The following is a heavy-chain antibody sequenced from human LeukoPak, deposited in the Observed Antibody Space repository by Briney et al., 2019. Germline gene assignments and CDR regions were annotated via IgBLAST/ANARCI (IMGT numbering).Heavy chain of an antibody. V-gene: IGHV1-24*01. Sequence: ASVKVSCKVSGYTLTELSMDWVRQAPGKGLEWMGGFDPEDGETIYAQKFQGRVTMTEDTSTDTAYMELSSLRSEDTAVYYCATAIVVVTAIPGFDYWGQGTLVTVSS. D-gene: IGHD2-21*02. CDR3: ATAIVVVTAIPGFDY. J-gene: IGHJ4*02. CDR1: GYTLTELS. CDR2: FDPEDGET.